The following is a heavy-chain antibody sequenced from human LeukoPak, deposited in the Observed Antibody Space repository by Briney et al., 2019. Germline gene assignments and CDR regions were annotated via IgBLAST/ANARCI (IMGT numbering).Heavy chain of an antibody. J-gene: IGHJ3*01. Sequence: GGSLRLSCAASGFTFSSYSMNWVRQAPGKGLEWVSYISSSSSITYNADSVKGRFTISRDNAKNFLYLQMNSLRHEDTALYYCARPAYTAAYDLWGQGTMVTVSS. D-gene: IGHD3-16*01. CDR1: GFTFSSYS. V-gene: IGHV3-48*02. CDR3: ARPAYTAAYDL. CDR2: ISSSSSIT.